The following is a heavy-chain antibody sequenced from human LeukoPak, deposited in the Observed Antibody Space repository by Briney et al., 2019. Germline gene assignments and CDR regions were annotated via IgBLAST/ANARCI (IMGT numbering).Heavy chain of an antibody. Sequence: ASVKVSCKASGYTFTSYDINWVRQATGQGLEWKGWMNPNSGNTGYPQKFQGRVTMTRNTSISTAYMEVSSLRSEDTAVYYCARGTRGDILTGYSLGFWGQGTLVTVSS. CDR2: MNPNSGNT. J-gene: IGHJ4*02. D-gene: IGHD3-9*01. CDR1: GYTFTSYD. CDR3: ARGTRGDILTGYSLGF. V-gene: IGHV1-8*01.